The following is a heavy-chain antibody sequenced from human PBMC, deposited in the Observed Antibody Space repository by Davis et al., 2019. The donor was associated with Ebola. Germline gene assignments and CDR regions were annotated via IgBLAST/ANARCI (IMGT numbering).Heavy chain of an antibody. CDR3: ARGNHGQWLVLVDRSFYYGMDA. CDR2: IYYSGST. CDR1: GGSISSYY. Sequence: SETLSLTCTVSGGSISSYYWSWIRQPPGKGLEWIGYIYYSGSTNYNPSLKSRVTISVDTSKNQFSLKLSSVTAADTAVYYCARGNHGQWLVLVDRSFYYGMDAWGQGTTVTVSS. D-gene: IGHD6-19*01. J-gene: IGHJ6*02. V-gene: IGHV4-59*12.